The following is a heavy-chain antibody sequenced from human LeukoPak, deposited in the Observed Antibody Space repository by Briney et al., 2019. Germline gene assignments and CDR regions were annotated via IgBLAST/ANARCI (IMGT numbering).Heavy chain of an antibody. CDR1: GFTFGDYA. CDR3: TRHNPYYFDY. Sequence: GRALRLSCTASGFTFGDYAMSWVRQAPGKGREGVGFIRSKAYGGTTEYAASVKGRFTISRDDSKSIAYLRMNSLKTEDTAVYYCTRHNPYYFDYWGQGTLVTVSS. J-gene: IGHJ4*02. CDR2: IRSKAYGGTT. D-gene: IGHD1-1*01. V-gene: IGHV3-49*04.